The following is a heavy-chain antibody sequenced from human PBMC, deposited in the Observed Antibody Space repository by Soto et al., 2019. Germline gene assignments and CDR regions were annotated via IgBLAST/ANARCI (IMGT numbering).Heavy chain of an antibody. V-gene: IGHV4-31*03. J-gene: IGHJ2*01. Sequence: SETLSLTCTVSGGSISSGGYYWSWIRQHPGKGLEWIGYIYYSGSTYYNPSLKSRVTISVDTSKNQFSLKLSSVTAADTAVYYCARDGSAAGDFWSGYLSYRYFDLWGRGTLVTVSS. CDR1: GGSISSGGYY. CDR2: IYYSGST. D-gene: IGHD3-3*01. CDR3: ARDGSAAGDFWSGYLSYRYFDL.